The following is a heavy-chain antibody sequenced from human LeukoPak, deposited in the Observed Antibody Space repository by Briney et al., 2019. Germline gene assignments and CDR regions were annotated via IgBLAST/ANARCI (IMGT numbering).Heavy chain of an antibody. V-gene: IGHV3-7*01. CDR1: GFTFSSYW. J-gene: IGHJ5*02. Sequence: PGGSLRLSCAASGFTFSSYWMSWVRQAPGKGLEWVANIKQDGSEKYYVDSVKGRFTISRDNSKNTLSLQVSSLRAEDTAVYYCAKDRYSYAFEYSGSWGQGTLVTVSS. D-gene: IGHD5-18*01. CDR2: IKQDGSEK. CDR3: AKDRYSYAFEYSGS.